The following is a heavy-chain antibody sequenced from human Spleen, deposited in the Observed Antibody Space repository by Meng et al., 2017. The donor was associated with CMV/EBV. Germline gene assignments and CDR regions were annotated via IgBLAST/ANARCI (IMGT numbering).Heavy chain of an antibody. J-gene: IGHJ5*02. V-gene: IGHV3-7*01. D-gene: IGHD2-2*01. CDR2: IKQDESEK. CDR1: GLTSSSHW. CDR3: ARDPCTSCYSGWFDP. Sequence: GESLKISCAASGLTSSSHWISWVRQAPGKGPEWVSSIKQDESEKSYVNSVKGRFTISRDNAKNSLYLQMNSPRAEDTAVYYCARDPCTSCYSGWFDPWGQGTLVTVSS.